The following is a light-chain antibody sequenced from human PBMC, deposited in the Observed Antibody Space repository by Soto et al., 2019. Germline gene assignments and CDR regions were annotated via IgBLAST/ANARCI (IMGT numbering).Light chain of an antibody. J-gene: IGKJ1*01. CDR2: AAS. CDR3: QQSDTTPRT. V-gene: IGKV1-39*01. CDR1: QTTSSY. Sequence: DIQMTQSPSSLSASVGDRVTITCRASQTTSSYLNGYQPKPGTAPKLPIYAASSLQSGVPSRFSGSVSGTEFTLTISSLQPEDFATYYCQQSDTTPRTFGQGTKVEIK.